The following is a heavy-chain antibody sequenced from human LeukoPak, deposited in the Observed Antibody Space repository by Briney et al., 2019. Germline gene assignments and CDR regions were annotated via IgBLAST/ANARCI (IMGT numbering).Heavy chain of an antibody. CDR3: ATEIVGYGDVHYFDP. J-gene: IGHJ4*02. Sequence: GASVKVSCKVSGYTLTEISMHWVRQAPGQGLEWMGGFNPEDAETIYARSFQGRLTVTEDTSTDTAYMELSSLRSEDTAMYYCATEIVGYGDVHYFDPWGQGTLVTVSS. V-gene: IGHV1-24*01. D-gene: IGHD4-17*01. CDR1: GYTLTEIS. CDR2: FNPEDAET.